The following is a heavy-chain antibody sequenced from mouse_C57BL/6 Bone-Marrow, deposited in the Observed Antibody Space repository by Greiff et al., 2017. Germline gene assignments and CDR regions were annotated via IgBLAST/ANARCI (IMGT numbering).Heavy chain of an antibody. V-gene: IGHV1-72*01. J-gene: IGHJ1*03. CDR1: GYTFTSYW. D-gene: IGHD1-1*01. CDR3: ARPSRSSYWYFDV. Sequence: VQLQQSGAELVKPGASVKLSCKASGYTFTSYWMHWVKQRPGRGLEWIGRIDPNSGGTKYNEKFKSKATLTVDKHSSTAYMQLSSLTSEDSALYYCARPSRSSYWYFDVWGTGTTVTVSS. CDR2: IDPNSGGT.